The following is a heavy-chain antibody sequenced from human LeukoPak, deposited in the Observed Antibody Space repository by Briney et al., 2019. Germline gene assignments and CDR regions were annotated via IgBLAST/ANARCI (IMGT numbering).Heavy chain of an antibody. D-gene: IGHD6-19*01. CDR3: ARETRQWLPRRGFDY. CDR2: INHSGST. CDR1: GGSISSGSYY. Sequence: SQTLSLTCTVSGGSISSGSYYWSWIRQPAGKGLEWIGEINHSGSTNYNPSLKSRVTISVDTSKNQFSLKLSSVTAADTAVYYCARETRQWLPRRGFDYWGQGTLVTVSS. J-gene: IGHJ4*02. V-gene: IGHV4-61*09.